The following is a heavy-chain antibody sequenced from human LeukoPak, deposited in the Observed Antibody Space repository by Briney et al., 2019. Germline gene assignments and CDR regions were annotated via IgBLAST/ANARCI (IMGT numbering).Heavy chain of an antibody. Sequence: GASVKVSCKASGYTFTSYGISWVRQAPGQGLEWMGIINPSGGSTSYAQKFQGRVTMTRDTSTSTVYMELSSLRSEDTAVYYCARDWGSSGYYGMGAPYAFDIWGQGTMVTVSS. V-gene: IGHV1-46*01. D-gene: IGHD3-22*01. CDR2: INPSGGST. CDR1: GYTFTSYG. J-gene: IGHJ3*02. CDR3: ARDWGSSGYYGMGAPYAFDI.